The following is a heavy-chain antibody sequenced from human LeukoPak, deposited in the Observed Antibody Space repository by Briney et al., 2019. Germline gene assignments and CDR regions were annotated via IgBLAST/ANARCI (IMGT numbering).Heavy chain of an antibody. D-gene: IGHD1-26*01. Sequence: GGSLRLSCAASGFTFSSYGMHWVRQAPGKGLEWVAVISYDGSNKYYADSVKGRFTISRDNSKNTLYLQMNSLRAEDTAVYYCARGSSSAPQILAFDLWGQGTLVTVSS. V-gene: IGHV3-30*03. CDR3: ARGSSSAPQILAFDL. CDR1: GFTFSSYG. CDR2: ISYDGSNK. J-gene: IGHJ4*02.